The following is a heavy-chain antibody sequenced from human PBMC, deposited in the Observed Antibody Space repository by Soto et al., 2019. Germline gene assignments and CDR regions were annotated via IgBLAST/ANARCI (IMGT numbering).Heavy chain of an antibody. CDR3: ARAKQQPFDY. CDR2: ISGSGGNT. D-gene: IGHD6-13*01. Sequence: GGSLRLSCAASGFFFSGYAMTWARRAPGKGLEWVSSISGSGGNTYYEDSVKGRFTISRDNSKNTLYLQMNSLRSEDTAVYYCARAKQQPFDYWGQGTLVTVSS. CDR1: GFFFSGYA. J-gene: IGHJ4*02. V-gene: IGHV3-23*01.